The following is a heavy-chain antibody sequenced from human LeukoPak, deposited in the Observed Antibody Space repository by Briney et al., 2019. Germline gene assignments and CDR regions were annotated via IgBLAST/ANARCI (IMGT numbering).Heavy chain of an antibody. D-gene: IGHD3-10*01. J-gene: IGHJ6*03. CDR2: IWYDGSNK. V-gene: IGHV3-33*01. CDR3: ARDGYYGSGKYYYYYYMDV. Sequence: QAGGSLRLSCAASGFTCSSYGMHWGRQAPGKGREGGAVIWYDGSNKYYADSVKGRFTISRDNSKNTLYLQMNRLSVEDTAVYYCARDGYYGSGKYYYYYYMDVWGKGTTVTVSS. CDR1: GFTCSSYG.